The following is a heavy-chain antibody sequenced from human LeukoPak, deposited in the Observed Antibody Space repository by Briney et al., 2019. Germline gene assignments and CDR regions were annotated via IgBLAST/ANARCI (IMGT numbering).Heavy chain of an antibody. V-gene: IGHV4-4*07. D-gene: IGHD2-15*01. J-gene: IGHJ1*01. CDR1: GGSISSYY. Sequence: SETLSLTCTVSGGSISSYYWSWIRQPAGKGLEWIGRIYSSGSTNYNPSLKSRVTISVDTSKNQFSLKLSSVTAADTAVYYCASGVLGYCSGGSCPAEYFQHWGQGTLVTVSS. CDR3: ASGVLGYCSGGSCPAEYFQH. CDR2: IYSSGST.